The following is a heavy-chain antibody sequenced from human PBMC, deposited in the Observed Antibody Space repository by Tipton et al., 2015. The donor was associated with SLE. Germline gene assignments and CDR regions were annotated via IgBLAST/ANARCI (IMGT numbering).Heavy chain of an antibody. CDR1: GGSMSYHY. V-gene: IGHV4-59*08. D-gene: IGHD3-9*01. J-gene: IGHJ3*02. Sequence: TLSLTCSVSGGSMSYHYWSWIRQPPGKGLEWIGYIYYTGNTNYNPSLRSRVTISRDTSKNQFSVKLSSVTATDTAVYYCASGILTGNAAFNIWGPGTMVTVSS. CDR2: IYYTGNT. CDR3: ASGILTGNAAFNI.